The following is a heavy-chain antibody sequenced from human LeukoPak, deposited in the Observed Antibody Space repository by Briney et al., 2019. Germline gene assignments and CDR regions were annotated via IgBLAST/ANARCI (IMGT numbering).Heavy chain of an antibody. CDR2: IKQDGSEK. J-gene: IGHJ4*02. Sequence: GGSLRLSCAASGFTFSSYWMSWVRQAPGKGLEWVSDIKQDGSEKYYVDSVKGRFTISRDNAKNSLYLQMNNLRAEDTAVYYCARERDYYDSSGSDYWGQGTLVTVSS. CDR3: ARERDYYDSSGSDY. CDR1: GFTFSSYW. D-gene: IGHD3-22*01. V-gene: IGHV3-7*01.